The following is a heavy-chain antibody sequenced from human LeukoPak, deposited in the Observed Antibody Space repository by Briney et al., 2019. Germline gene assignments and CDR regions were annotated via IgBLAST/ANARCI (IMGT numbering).Heavy chain of an antibody. Sequence: ASVKVSCKASGGTFGSYAISWVRQAPGQGLEWMGRIIPILGIANYAQKFQGRVTITADKSTSTAYMELSSLRSEDTAVYCCARDRVNWGYYDILTGYYKRSYYYYGMDVWGQGTTVTVSS. CDR2: IIPILGIA. J-gene: IGHJ6*02. CDR1: GGTFGSYA. D-gene: IGHD3-9*01. V-gene: IGHV1-69*04. CDR3: ARDRVNWGYYDILTGYYKRSYYYYGMDV.